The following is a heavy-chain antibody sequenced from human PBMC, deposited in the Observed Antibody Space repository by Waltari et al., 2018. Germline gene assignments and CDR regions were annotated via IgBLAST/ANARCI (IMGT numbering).Heavy chain of an antibody. Sequence: EVQLVQSGAEVKKPGESLKISCKGSGYSFTSYWIGWVRQMPGKGLEWMGIIYPGDSDTRYSPSFQGQVTISADMSTSTAYMELSSLRSEDTAVYYCAAAPYDFWSGYLDYWGQGTLVTVSS. J-gene: IGHJ4*02. V-gene: IGHV5-51*03. CDR2: IYPGDSDT. CDR3: AAAPYDFWSGYLDY. CDR1: GYSFTSYW. D-gene: IGHD3-3*01.